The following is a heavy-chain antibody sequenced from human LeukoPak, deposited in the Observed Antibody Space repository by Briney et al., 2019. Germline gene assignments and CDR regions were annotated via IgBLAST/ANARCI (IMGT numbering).Heavy chain of an antibody. CDR2: IYYSGST. V-gene: IGHV4-39*01. Sequence: PSETLSLTCTVSGGSISSSSYYWGWLRQPPGKGLEWIGSIYYSGSTYYNPSLKSRVTISVDTSKNQFSLKLSSVTAADTAVYYCAAQTGVTPFDYWGQGTLVTVSS. D-gene: IGHD4-23*01. J-gene: IGHJ4*02. CDR3: AAQTGVTPFDY. CDR1: GGSISSSSYY.